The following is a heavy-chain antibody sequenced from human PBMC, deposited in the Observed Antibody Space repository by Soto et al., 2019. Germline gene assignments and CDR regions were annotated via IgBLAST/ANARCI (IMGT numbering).Heavy chain of an antibody. CDR3: AKVGLRYCSSTSCYWKGNQH. D-gene: IGHD2-2*01. V-gene: IGHV3-30*02. J-gene: IGHJ1*01. Sequence: GGSLRLSSAASGCNFSSYGMHWVRQAPGKGLEWVAVIWYDGSNKYYADSVKGRFTISRDNSKNTLYLQMNSLRAEDTAVYYCAKVGLRYCSSTSCYWKGNQHWGQGTLVTVSS. CDR2: IWYDGSNK. CDR1: GCNFSSYG.